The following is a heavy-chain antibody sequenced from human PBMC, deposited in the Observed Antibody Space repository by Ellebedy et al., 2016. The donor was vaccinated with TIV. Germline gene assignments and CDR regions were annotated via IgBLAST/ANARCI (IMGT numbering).Heavy chain of an antibody. D-gene: IGHD2-2*01. J-gene: IGHJ5*02. CDR3: VRAVGLVERGYCSSSCYWDL. V-gene: IGHV1-69*04. CDR2: IIPLFDIV. CDR1: GGTFNNYA. Sequence: ASVKVSCKASGGTFNNYAFSWVRQAPGQGLEFLGRIIPLFDIVHYAPKFQGRATLTATANTSTTTVFLELNSLTPDDTAVYFCVRAVGLVERGYCSSSCYWDLWGQGTLVTVSS.